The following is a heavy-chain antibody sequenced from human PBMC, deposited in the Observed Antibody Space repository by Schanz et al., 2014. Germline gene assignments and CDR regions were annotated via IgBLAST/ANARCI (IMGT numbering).Heavy chain of an antibody. CDR2: ISHDGHRD. CDR3: ARENSIGYSPAVTYYIDV. V-gene: IGHV3-30-3*01. CDR1: GFTFHTYD. D-gene: IGHD2-15*01. Sequence: VHLEESGGGVVQPGRSLRLSCAASGFTFHTYDMHWVRQAPGKGLEWVAQISHDGHRDFYADSVKGRFTVSRDNNWKTLSLKMNTLRSDDPAIYHCARENSIGYSPAVTYYIDVWGKGTTVTVSS. J-gene: IGHJ6*03.